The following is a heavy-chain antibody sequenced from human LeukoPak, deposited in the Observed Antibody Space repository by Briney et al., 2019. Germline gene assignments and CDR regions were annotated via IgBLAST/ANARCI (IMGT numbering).Heavy chain of an antibody. CDR1: GYIFTSYG. J-gene: IGHJ6*02. CDR3: ARARPYGMDV. Sequence: GASVKVSCKASGYIFTSYGFAWVRQAPGQGLEWMGWISALNGNTNYAQKFQGRVTMTRDTSTSTVYMELSSLRSEDTAVYYCARARPYGMDVWGQGTTVTVSS. CDR2: ISALNGNT. V-gene: IGHV1-18*01.